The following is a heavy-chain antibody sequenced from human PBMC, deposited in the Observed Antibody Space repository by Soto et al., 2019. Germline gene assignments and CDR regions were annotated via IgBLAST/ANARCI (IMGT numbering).Heavy chain of an antibody. D-gene: IGHD6-6*01. J-gene: IGHJ4*02. Sequence: SETLSLTCAVYGGSFSGYYWSWIRQPPGKGLEWIGEINHSGSTNYNPSLKSRVTISVDTSKNQFSLKLSSVTAADTAVYYCARGPRIGAARRRYYFDYWGQGTLVTISS. CDR2: INHSGST. V-gene: IGHV4-34*01. CDR3: ARGPRIGAARRRYYFDY. CDR1: GGSFSGYY.